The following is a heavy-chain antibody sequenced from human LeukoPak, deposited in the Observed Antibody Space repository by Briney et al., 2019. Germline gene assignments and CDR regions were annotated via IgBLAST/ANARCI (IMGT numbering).Heavy chain of an antibody. CDR3: TTYSSSWYVDY. Sequence: GGSLRLSCAASGFTFSGSAMHWVRQASGKGLEWVGRIRSKANSYATAYAASVKGRFTISRDDSKNTAYLQMNSLKTEDTAVYYCTTYSSSWYVDYWGQGTLVTVSS. J-gene: IGHJ4*02. CDR1: GFTFSGSA. D-gene: IGHD6-13*01. CDR2: IRSKANSYAT. V-gene: IGHV3-73*01.